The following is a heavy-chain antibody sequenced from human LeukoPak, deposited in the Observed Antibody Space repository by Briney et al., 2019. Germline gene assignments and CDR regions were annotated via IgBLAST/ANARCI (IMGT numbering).Heavy chain of an antibody. J-gene: IGHJ4*02. CDR1: GFTFSSYA. Sequence: GSLRLSCAASGFTFSSYAMSWVRQAPGKGLEWVSAISGSGGSTYYADSVKGRFTISRDNSKNTLYLQMNSLRAEDTAVYYCAKAPRRGYDSSGYYLDYWGQGTLVTVSS. V-gene: IGHV3-23*01. D-gene: IGHD3-22*01. CDR3: AKAPRRGYDSSGYYLDY. CDR2: ISGSGGST.